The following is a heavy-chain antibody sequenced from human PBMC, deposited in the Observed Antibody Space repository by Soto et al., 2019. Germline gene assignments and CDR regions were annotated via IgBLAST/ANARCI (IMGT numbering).Heavy chain of an antibody. CDR1: GGSISYEYYH. J-gene: IGHJ6*02. D-gene: IGHD2-21*02. Sequence: QVQLQQSGPGLVKPSQTLSLTCTVSGGSISYEYYHWTWIRQSPGKGLEWIGYINYSGSIIYNPSFKSRVTISVDTSKNQFTLQLSSVTAADTAVYFCAREDDGGDRDYYGLDVWCQGTTVTVSS. CDR2: INYSGSI. CDR3: AREDDGGDRDYYGLDV. V-gene: IGHV4-30-4*08.